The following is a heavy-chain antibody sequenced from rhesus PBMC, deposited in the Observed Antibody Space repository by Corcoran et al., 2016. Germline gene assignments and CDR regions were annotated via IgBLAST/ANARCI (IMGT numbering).Heavy chain of an antibody. Sequence: QVQLQESGPGLVKPCETLYLTCAVSGASIRNYWWSWIRQSPGKGLLWIAEFVGNARGPTSIYLLTMRVSISKDVSKNQFSLNLGSLTDADTDVYYCTRGGYSYSYMFDQWGQGVPVTVSS. CDR2: FVGNARGP. V-gene: IGHV4-80*01. J-gene: IGHJ4*01. D-gene: IGHD3-16*01. CDR1: GASIRNYW. CDR3: TRGGYSYSYMFDQ.